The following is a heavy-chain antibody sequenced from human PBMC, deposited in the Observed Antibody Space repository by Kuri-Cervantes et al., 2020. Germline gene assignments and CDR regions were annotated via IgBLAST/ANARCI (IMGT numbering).Heavy chain of an antibody. Sequence: SETLSLTCAISGDSVSSNSAAWNWIRQSPSRGLEWLGRTYYRSKWYNDYAVSVKSRITINPDASKNQFSLQLNSVTPEDTAVYYCARGYSSSWYPHPLDYWGQGTLVTVSS. CDR2: TYYRSKWYN. V-gene: IGHV6-1*01. CDR1: GDSVSSNSAA. D-gene: IGHD6-13*01. J-gene: IGHJ4*02. CDR3: ARGYSSSWYPHPLDY.